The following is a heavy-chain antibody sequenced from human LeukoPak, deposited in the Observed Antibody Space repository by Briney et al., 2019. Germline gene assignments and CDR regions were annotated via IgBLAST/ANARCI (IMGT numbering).Heavy chain of an antibody. D-gene: IGHD1-26*01. V-gene: IGHV3-30*04. CDR3: ARWDSVGATDS. Sequence: GRSLRLSCAASGFTFSSYVVHWVRQPPGKGLEWVAIISYDGSNEYYADSVKGRFTIPRANSKNRLYLQMHSLRAEDTAVYYCARWDSVGATDSWGQGTLVTVSS. CDR2: ISYDGSNE. J-gene: IGHJ4*02. CDR1: GFTFSSYV.